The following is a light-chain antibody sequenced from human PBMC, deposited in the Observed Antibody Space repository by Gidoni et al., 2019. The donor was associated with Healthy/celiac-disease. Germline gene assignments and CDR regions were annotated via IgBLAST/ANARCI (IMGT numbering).Light chain of an antibody. CDR1: QSVSSSY. V-gene: IGKV3-20*01. CDR3: QQYGSSPRT. J-gene: IGKJ1*01. Sequence: EIVLTQSPGTLSLSTGERANLSCRASQSVSSSYLAWYQQKPGQAPRLLIYGASSRATGIPDRFSGSGSGTDFTLTISRLEPEDFAVYYCQQYGSSPRTFGQGTKVEIK. CDR2: GAS.